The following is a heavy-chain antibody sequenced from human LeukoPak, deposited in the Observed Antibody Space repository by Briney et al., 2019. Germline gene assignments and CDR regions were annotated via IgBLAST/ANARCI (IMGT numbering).Heavy chain of an antibody. V-gene: IGHV1-2*02. D-gene: IGHD4-23*01. CDR2: INPNSGGT. Sequence: GASVKVSCKASGYTFTGDYMHWVRQAPGQGLEWMGWINPNSGGTYYAQNFQGRVTMTRDTSISTAYMELSRLTSDDTAVYYCAREVVYGGNPTPLHWGQGTLVTVSS. J-gene: IGHJ4*02. CDR1: GYTFTGDY. CDR3: AREVVYGGNPTPLH.